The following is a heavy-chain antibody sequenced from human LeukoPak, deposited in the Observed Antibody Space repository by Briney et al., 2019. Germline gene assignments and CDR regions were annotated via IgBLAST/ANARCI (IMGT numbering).Heavy chain of an antibody. V-gene: IGHV1-58*02. CDR3: AADVPEYCGGDCYYT. J-gene: IGHJ1*01. CDR2: IVVGSGNT. Sequence: SMKVSCKASGFTLTTSAMQWVRQARGQRLEWIGWIVVGSGNTSYAQKFQERVTITRDMSTTTAYMELSSLRSEDTAVYYCAADVPEYCGGDCYYTWGQGTLVTVSS. CDR1: GFTLTTSA. D-gene: IGHD2-21*02.